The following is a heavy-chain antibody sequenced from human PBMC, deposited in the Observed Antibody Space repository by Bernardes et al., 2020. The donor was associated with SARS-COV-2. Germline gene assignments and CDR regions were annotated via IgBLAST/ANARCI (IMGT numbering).Heavy chain of an antibody. Sequence: GGSLRLSCAVSGFSFSNYWMNWVRQAPGKGLEWVANIKQDGSEKYYVDSVRGRFTISRDNAKSSLYLQMSSLRAEDTAVYYCARNYDFWRGYSYYYYGMDGWGRGTTGTVS. D-gene: IGHD3-3*01. CDR1: GFSFSNYW. CDR2: IKQDGSEK. V-gene: IGHV3-7*04. CDR3: ARNYDFWRGYSYYYYGMDG. J-gene: IGHJ6*02.